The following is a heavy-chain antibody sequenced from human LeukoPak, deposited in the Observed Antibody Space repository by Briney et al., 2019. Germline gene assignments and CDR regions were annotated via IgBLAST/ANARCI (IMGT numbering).Heavy chain of an antibody. Sequence: GGSLRLSCAASGFTFSSYWMSWVRQAPGKGLEWVSYISDSTNTIYYADSVKGRFTISRDNAKNSLYLQMNSLRAEDTAVYYCARAVGASEGIDYWGQGTLVTVSS. CDR2: ISDSTNTI. CDR1: GFTFSSYW. V-gene: IGHV3-48*04. D-gene: IGHD1-26*01. CDR3: ARAVGASEGIDY. J-gene: IGHJ4*02.